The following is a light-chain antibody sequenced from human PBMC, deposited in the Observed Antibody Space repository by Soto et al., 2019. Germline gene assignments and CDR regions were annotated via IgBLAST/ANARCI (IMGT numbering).Light chain of an antibody. CDR1: SSDVGEYNY. CDR2: EVS. Sequence: QSVLTQPPSASGSPGQSVTFSCTGTSSDVGEYNYVSWYQHHPGKAPKLIIYEVSERPSGVPDRFSGSKSGNTASLTVSGLQAEDEADYYCTSYAGSNNVVFGGGTKLTVL. J-gene: IGLJ2*01. V-gene: IGLV2-8*01. CDR3: TSYAGSNNVV.